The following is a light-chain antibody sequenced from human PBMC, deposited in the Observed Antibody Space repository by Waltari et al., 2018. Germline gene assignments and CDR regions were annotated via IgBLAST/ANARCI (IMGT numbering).Light chain of an antibody. V-gene: IGKV1-39*01. Sequence: DIRMTQSPPSLPASVGDSVTITCRASQGISSYLNWYQQKPGQAPKLLIYAASSLQSGVPSRVSGSGFGTDFTLTINSLQPEDFAVYFCQQTYSHFRTFGQGTKVDVK. J-gene: IGKJ1*01. CDR3: QQTYSHFRT. CDR1: QGISSY. CDR2: AAS.